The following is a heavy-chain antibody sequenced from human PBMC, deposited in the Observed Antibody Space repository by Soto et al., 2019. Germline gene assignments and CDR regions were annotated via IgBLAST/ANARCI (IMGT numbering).Heavy chain of an antibody. Sequence: QVQLVESGGGVVQPGRSLRLSCAASGFTFSSYAMHWVRQAPGKGLEWVAVISYDGSNKYYADSVKGRFTISRDNSKNTLYLQMNILSAEDTAVYYCASDFVHTGTGAYWGQGTLVTVSS. V-gene: IGHV3-30-3*01. CDR1: GFTFSSYA. CDR3: ASDFVHTGTGAY. J-gene: IGHJ4*02. CDR2: ISYDGSNK. D-gene: IGHD2-8*02.